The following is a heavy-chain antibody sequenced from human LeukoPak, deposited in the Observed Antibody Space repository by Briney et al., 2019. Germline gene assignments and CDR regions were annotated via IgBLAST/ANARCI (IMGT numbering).Heavy chain of an antibody. CDR3: ARVDYGDYSGYFQH. J-gene: IGHJ1*01. CDR1: GGSISSSTYY. D-gene: IGHD4-17*01. V-gene: IGHV4-39*07. CDR2: IYNSGST. Sequence: PSETLSLTCSVSGGSISSSTYYWGWIRQPPGKGLEWIGNIYNSGSTYYNPSLKSRVTISVDTSKNQFSLKLSSVTAADTAVYYCARVDYGDYSGYFQHWGQGTLVTVSS.